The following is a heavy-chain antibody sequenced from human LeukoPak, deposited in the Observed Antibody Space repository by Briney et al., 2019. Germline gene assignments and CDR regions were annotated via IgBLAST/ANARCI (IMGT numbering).Heavy chain of an antibody. D-gene: IGHD3-22*01. J-gene: IGHJ4*02. V-gene: IGHV5-51*01. Sequence: GESLKISCKGSGYSFTSYWIGWVRQMPGKGLEWMGIIYPGDSDTRYSPSFQGQVTISADKSISTAYLQWSSLEASDTAMYYCARGSLGSSGYPYYFDYWGQGTLVTVSS. CDR3: ARGSLGSSGYPYYFDY. CDR1: GYSFTSYW. CDR2: IYPGDSDT.